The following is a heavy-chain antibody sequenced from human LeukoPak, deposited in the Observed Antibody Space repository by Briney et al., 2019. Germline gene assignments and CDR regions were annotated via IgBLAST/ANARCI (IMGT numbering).Heavy chain of an antibody. CDR2: INHSGST. J-gene: IGHJ5*02. V-gene: IGHV4-34*01. CDR3: ARARVARIAVATKGAFDP. CDR1: GGSFSGYY. D-gene: IGHD6-19*01. Sequence: PSETLSFTCAVYGGSFSGYYWSWIRQPPGKGLEWMGEINHSGSTNYNPSLKSRVTISVNPSKNRFSLKLSSVPAADTAVYYCARARVARIAVATKGAFDPWGQGTLVTVSS.